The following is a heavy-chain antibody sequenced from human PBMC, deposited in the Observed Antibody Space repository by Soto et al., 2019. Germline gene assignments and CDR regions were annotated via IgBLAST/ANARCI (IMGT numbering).Heavy chain of an antibody. CDR3: ARRITMVRGKNGGGAFDI. V-gene: IGHV1-8*01. CDR1: GYTFTSYD. D-gene: IGHD3-10*01. Sequence: ASVKVSCKASGYTFTSYDINWVRQATGQGLEWMGWMNPNSGNTGYAQKFQGRVTMTRNTSISTAYMELSSLRSEDTAVYYCARRITMVRGKNGGGAFDIWGQGTMVTVSS. J-gene: IGHJ3*02. CDR2: MNPNSGNT.